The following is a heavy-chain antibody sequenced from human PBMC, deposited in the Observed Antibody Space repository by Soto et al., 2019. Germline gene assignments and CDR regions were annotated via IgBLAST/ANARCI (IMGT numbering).Heavy chain of an antibody. CDR1: GFTFSSCS. D-gene: IGHD6-19*01. CDR2: ISGDSNYI. Sequence: EVQLVESGGGLVKPGGSLRLSCAASGFTFSSCSMNWVRQAPGKGLEWVSSISGDSNYIYDADSVKGRFTISGDNAKNSLYLHINSLRAEDTAVYYCARVPYGSGSAWYFDLWGRGTLVTVSS. J-gene: IGHJ2*01. V-gene: IGHV3-21*01. CDR3: ARVPYGSGSAWYFDL.